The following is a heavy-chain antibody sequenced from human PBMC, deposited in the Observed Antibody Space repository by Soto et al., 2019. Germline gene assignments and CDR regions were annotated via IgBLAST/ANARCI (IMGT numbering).Heavy chain of an antibody. D-gene: IGHD2-8*01. J-gene: IGHJ6*02. Sequence: ASVKVSCKASGYSFTDYHIHWVRQAPGQGLEWLGRINPKSGGTSTAQKFQGWVTMTTDTSISTASMELTRLTSDDTAIYYCARGDSTDCSNGVCSFFYNHDMDVWGPGTTVTVSS. V-gene: IGHV1-2*04. CDR3: ARGDSTDCSNGVCSFFYNHDMDV. CDR2: INPKSGGT. CDR1: GYSFTDYH.